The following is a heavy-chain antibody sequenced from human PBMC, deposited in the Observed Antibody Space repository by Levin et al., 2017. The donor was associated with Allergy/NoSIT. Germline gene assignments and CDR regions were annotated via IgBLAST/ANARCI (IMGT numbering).Heavy chain of an antibody. CDR1: GYTFTSYS. D-gene: IGHD4-17*01. CDR2: IYPSGGST. CDR3: ATRYGMDAFDI. Sequence: VASVKVSCKASGYTFTSYSMHWVRQAPGQGLEYMGIIYPSGGSTRNAQKFQGRVTMTRDASTSTVYMELSSLRSEDTAVYYCATRYGMDAFDIWGQGTMVTVSS. J-gene: IGHJ3*02. V-gene: IGHV1-46*01.